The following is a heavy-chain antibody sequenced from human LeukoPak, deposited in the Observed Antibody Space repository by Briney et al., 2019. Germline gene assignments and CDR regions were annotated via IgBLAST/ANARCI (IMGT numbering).Heavy chain of an antibody. CDR3: ARGPYCRGGSCYSDY. CDR1: GYTFIAYY. V-gene: IGHV1-2*02. Sequence: ASVKVSCKASGYTFIAYYIHWVRQAPGQGLEWMGWINPNTGGANYAREFKGRVTLTRDTSSTTAYMELSRLRPDDTAMYYCARGPYCRGGSCYSDYWGQGTLVTVSS. J-gene: IGHJ4*02. D-gene: IGHD2-15*01. CDR2: INPNTGGA.